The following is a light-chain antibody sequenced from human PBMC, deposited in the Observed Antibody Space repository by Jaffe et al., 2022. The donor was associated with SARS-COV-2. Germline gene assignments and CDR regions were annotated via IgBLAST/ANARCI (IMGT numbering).Light chain of an antibody. V-gene: IGKV1-5*03. CDR2: KAS. Sequence: DIQMTQSPSTLSASVGDRVTITCRASQSISSWLAWYQQKPGKAPKLLIYKASTLGSAVPSRFSGSGSGTEFALTISSLQPDDFATYHCQHYDSYSYTFGQGTKLEIK. CDR1: QSISSW. J-gene: IGKJ2*01. CDR3: QHYDSYSYT.